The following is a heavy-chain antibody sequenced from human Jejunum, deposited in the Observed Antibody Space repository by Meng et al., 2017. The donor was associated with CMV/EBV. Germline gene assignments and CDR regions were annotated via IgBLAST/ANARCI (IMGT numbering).Heavy chain of an antibody. CDR1: GFPFNTYA. CDR2: IYAGGSSI. Sequence: GSLRLSCAASGFPFNTYAMSWVRQAPGKGLEWVSVIYAGGSSIYYTDSVKGRFTISRDDSKKTLYLQMSSLRVEDTAVYYCAKDQGIWGQGTLVTVSS. V-gene: IGHV3-23*03. CDR3: AKDQGI. D-gene: IGHD3-10*01. J-gene: IGHJ4*02.